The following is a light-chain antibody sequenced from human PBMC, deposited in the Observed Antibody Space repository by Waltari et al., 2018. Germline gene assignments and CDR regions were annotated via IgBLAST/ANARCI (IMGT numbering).Light chain of an antibody. CDR2: KVY. Sequence: QSVLTQPPSASGAPGQEVSISCSGGSTTITNYVFWYQQFPGAAPKLLVYKVYERPSGVPDRFSASKSGTSASLAISGLRSDDEADYYCATWDDSLNGWVFGGGTKLTVL. J-gene: IGLJ3*02. CDR3: ATWDDSLNGWV. V-gene: IGLV1-47*01. CDR1: STTITNY.